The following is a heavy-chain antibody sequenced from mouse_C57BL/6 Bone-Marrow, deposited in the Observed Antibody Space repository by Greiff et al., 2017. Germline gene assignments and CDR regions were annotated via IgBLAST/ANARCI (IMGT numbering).Heavy chain of an antibody. CDR3: ARGAFTTGFDY. CDR2: IDPSDSYT. Sequence: QVQLQQPGAELVRPGTSVKLSCKASGYTFTSYWMHWVKQRPGQGLEWIGVIDPSDSYTNYNQKFKGKATLTVDTSSSTAYRQLSSLTSEDSAVYYCARGAFTTGFDYWGQGTTLTVSS. CDR1: GYTFTSYW. D-gene: IGHD1-1*01. J-gene: IGHJ2*01. V-gene: IGHV1-59*01.